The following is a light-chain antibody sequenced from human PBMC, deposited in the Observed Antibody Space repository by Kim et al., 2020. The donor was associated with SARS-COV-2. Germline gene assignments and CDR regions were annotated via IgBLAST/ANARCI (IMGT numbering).Light chain of an antibody. J-gene: IGKJ1*01. V-gene: IGKV3-20*01. CDR2: GAS. Sequence: SPGERATLSCRASQSVSSSYLAWYQQKPGQAPRLLIYGASSMATGIPDRFSGSGSGTDFTLTISRLEPEDFAVYYCQQYGSSPRTFGQGTKVDIK. CDR3: QQYGSSPRT. CDR1: QSVSSSY.